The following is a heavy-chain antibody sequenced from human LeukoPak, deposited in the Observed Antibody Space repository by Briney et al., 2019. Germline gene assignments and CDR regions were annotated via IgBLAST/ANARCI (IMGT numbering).Heavy chain of an antibody. CDR3: ARSPRGASDI. D-gene: IGHD3-10*01. CDR2: GRKKANCYTT. J-gene: IGHJ3*02. CDR1: GFTFKNYA. V-gene: IGHV3-72*01. Sequence: GGSQRLSCAASGFTFKNYALSWVRQARGEGLECVSRGRKKANCYTTKHCASVEGSLTISRDDSKDSQYLQIKSLKPQDTAVYYCARSPRGASDIGGQGTMVTVSS.